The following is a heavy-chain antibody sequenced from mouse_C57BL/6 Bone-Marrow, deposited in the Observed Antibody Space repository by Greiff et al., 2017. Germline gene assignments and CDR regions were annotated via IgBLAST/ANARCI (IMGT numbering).Heavy chain of an antibody. CDR3: ARGIYYDYDDYAMDD. V-gene: IGHV1-18*01. CDR1: GYTFTDYN. CDR2: INPNNGGT. Sequence: EVKLQQSGPELVKPGASVKIPCKASGYTFTDYNLDWVKQSHGKSLEWIGDINPNNGGTNYNQKFKGKATLTVDTSSSTAYMELRSLTSEDTAVYYCARGIYYDYDDYAMDDWGQGTSVTVSS. J-gene: IGHJ4*01. D-gene: IGHD2-4*01.